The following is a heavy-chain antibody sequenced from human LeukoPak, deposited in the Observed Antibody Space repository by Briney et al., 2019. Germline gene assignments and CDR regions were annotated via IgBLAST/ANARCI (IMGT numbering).Heavy chain of an antibody. Sequence: GGSLRLSCAASGFTFSSYGMHWVRQAPGKGLEWVPFIRYDGSNKYYADSVKGRFTISRDNSKNTLYLQMNSLRAEDTAVYYCARTAAASYYYYYMDVWGKGTTVTVSS. D-gene: IGHD2-2*01. CDR3: ARTAAASYYYYYMDV. V-gene: IGHV3-30*02. CDR2: IRYDGSNK. J-gene: IGHJ6*03. CDR1: GFTFSSYG.